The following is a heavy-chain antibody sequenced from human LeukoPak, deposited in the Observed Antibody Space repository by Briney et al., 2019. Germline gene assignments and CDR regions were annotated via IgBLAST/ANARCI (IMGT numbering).Heavy chain of an antibody. V-gene: IGHV4-31*03. CDR1: DGSISSGDYF. Sequence: PSQTLSLTCTVSDGSISSGDYFWSWIRQHPGKGLEWIGYTYYSGSTYYNPSLKSRVTISVDTSKNQFSLRLSSVTAADTAMYYCARDRALRRDGYSSRYFYYGMDVWGQGTTVTVSS. J-gene: IGHJ6*02. CDR3: ARDRALRRDGYSSRYFYYGMDV. CDR2: TYYSGST. D-gene: IGHD5-24*01.